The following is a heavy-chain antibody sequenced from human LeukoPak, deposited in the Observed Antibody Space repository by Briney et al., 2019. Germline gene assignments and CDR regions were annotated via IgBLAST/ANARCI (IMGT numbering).Heavy chain of an antibody. V-gene: IGHV4-61*08. CDR2: IYYSGST. CDR3: ARYNYVDTAMTFDY. CDR1: GGSISSGGYY. J-gene: IGHJ4*02. Sequence: SQTLSLTCTVSGGSISSGGYYWSWIRQPPGKGLEWIGYIYYSGSTNYNPSLKSRVTISVDTSKNQFSLKLSSVTAADTAVYYCARYNYVDTAMTFDYWGQGTLVTVSS. D-gene: IGHD5-18*01.